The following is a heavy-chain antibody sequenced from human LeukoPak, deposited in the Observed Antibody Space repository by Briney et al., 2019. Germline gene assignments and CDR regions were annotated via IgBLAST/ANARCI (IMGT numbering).Heavy chain of an antibody. D-gene: IGHD2-21*01. Sequence: ASVKVSSKASGYTFTGYYMHWVRQAPGRGLEWMGWINPNSGGTNYAQKFQGRVTMTRDTSISTAYMELSRLRSDDTAVYYCARHHPKQLAYCGGDCYPIMDWGQGTLVTVSS. CDR3: ARHHPKQLAYCGGDCYPIMD. CDR2: INPNSGGT. V-gene: IGHV1-2*02. CDR1: GYTFTGYY. J-gene: IGHJ4*02.